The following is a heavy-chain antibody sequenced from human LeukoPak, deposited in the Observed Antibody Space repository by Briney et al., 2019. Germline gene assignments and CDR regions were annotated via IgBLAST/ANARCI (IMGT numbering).Heavy chain of an antibody. CDR2: ISAYNGNT. J-gene: IGHJ3*02. CDR3: ARLVIVVYAVRSVDI. V-gene: IGHV1-18*01. D-gene: IGHD2-8*02. CDR1: GYTFTSYG. Sequence: EASVTVSCKASGYTFTSYGISWVRQAPGQGLEWMGWISAYNGNTNYAQKLQGRVTMTTDTSTSTAYMELRSLRSDDTAVYYCARLVIVVYAVRSVDIWGQGTMVTVSS.